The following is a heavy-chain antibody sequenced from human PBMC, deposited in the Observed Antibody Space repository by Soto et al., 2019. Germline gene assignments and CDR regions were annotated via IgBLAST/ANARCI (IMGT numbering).Heavy chain of an antibody. CDR2: IYYSGST. J-gene: IGHJ4*01. D-gene: IGHD3-3*01. CDR3: ARGGRDYDFWSGYGPAISLYDY. CDR1: GGSISSYY. V-gene: IGHV4-59*01. Sequence: SETLSLTCTVSGGSISSYYWSWIRQPPGKGLEWIGYIYYSGSTNYNPSLKSRVTISVDTSKNQFSLKLSSVTAADTAVDYCARGGRDYDFWSGYGPAISLYDYWGHGTLVTVSS.